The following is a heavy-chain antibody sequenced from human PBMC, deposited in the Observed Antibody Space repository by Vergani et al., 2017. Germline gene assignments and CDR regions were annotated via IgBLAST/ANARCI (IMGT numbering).Heavy chain of an antibody. Sequence: EVQLVESGGGLIQPGGSLRLSCAASGFIVSSNYMSWVRQAPGKGLEWVSVIDSGGSTYYADSVKGRFTIPRDTSKNTLYLQMNSLRAEDTAVYYCARDDFDDTAVVPYSYGMDVWGQGTTVTVSS. CDR1: GFIVSSNY. V-gene: IGHV3-53*01. CDR2: IDSGGST. CDR3: ARDDFDDTAVVPYSYGMDV. D-gene: IGHD5-18*01. J-gene: IGHJ6*02.